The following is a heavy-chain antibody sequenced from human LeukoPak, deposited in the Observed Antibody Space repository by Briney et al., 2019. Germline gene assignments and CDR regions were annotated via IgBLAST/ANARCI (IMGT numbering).Heavy chain of an antibody. CDR1: GYTFTSYY. V-gene: IGHV1-46*01. D-gene: IGHD2-15*01. CDR2: INPSGGST. CDR3: AREDCSSGSCLFDY. J-gene: IGHJ4*02. Sequence: GASVTVSFTASGYTFTSYYMHWVRQAPGQGLEWMGIINPSGGSTSYAQKFQGRVTVTRDTSTSTVYMELSSLRSEDTAVYYCAREDCSSGSCLFDYWGQGTLVTVSS.